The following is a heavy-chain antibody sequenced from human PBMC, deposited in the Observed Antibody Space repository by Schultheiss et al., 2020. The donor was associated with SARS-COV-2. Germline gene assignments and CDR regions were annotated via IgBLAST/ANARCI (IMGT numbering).Heavy chain of an antibody. J-gene: IGHJ4*02. CDR2: ISWDGGST. CDR3: ARGQFYYDSSGYRW. Sequence: GGSLRLSCAASGFTFDDYTMHWVRQAPGKGLEWVSLISWDGGSTYYADSVKGRFTISRDNAKNSLYLQMNSLRAEDTAVYYCARGQFYYDSSGYRWWGQGTLVTVSS. CDR1: GFTFDDYT. D-gene: IGHD3-22*01. V-gene: IGHV3-43*01.